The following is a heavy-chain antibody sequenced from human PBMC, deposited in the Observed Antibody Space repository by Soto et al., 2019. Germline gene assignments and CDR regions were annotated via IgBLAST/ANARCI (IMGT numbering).Heavy chain of an antibody. D-gene: IGHD3-10*01. Sequence: SETLSLTCTVSGFSISSSSYYWVWIRQPPGKGLEWIGSIYYSGSTYYNPSLKSRVTISVDTSKNQFSLKLSSVTAADTAVYYCARHHALSPPSHYGSGSEFDYWGQGTLVTVSS. V-gene: IGHV4-39*01. J-gene: IGHJ4*02. CDR2: IYYSGST. CDR3: ARHHALSPPSHYGSGSEFDY. CDR1: GFSISSSSYY.